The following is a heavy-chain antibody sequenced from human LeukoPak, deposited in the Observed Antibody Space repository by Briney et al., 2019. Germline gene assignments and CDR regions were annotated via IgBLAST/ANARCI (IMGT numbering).Heavy chain of an antibody. CDR2: ISSSSSYI. CDR3: ARDVGYCSGGSCYHDRNWFDP. D-gene: IGHD2-15*01. J-gene: IGHJ5*02. V-gene: IGHV3-21*01. CDR1: GFTFSSYS. Sequence: GGSLRLSCAASGFTFSSYSMNWVRQAPGKGLEWVSSISSSSSYIYYADSVKGRFTISRDNAKNSLYLQMNSLRAEDTAVYYCARDVGYCSGGSCYHDRNWFDPWGQGTLVTVSS.